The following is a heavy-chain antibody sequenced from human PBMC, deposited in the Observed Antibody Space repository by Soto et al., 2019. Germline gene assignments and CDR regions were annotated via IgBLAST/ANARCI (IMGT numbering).Heavy chain of an antibody. D-gene: IGHD3-16*01. CDR2: ISAYNGNT. CDR3: ARGRITFGGTNWFDP. J-gene: IGHJ5*02. CDR1: GYTFTSYG. Sequence: ASVKVSCTASGYTFTSYGISWVRQAPGQGLEWMGWISAYNGNTNYAQKLQGRVTMTTDTSTSTAYMELRSLRSDDTAVYYCARGRITFGGTNWFDPWGQGTLVTVSS. V-gene: IGHV1-18*01.